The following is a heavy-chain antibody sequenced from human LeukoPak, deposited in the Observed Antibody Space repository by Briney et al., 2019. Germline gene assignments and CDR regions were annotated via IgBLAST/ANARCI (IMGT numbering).Heavy chain of an antibody. Sequence: PGVSLRLSCAASGFTFSDYYMSWIRQAPGKGLEWVSYISSSGSTIYYADSVKGRFTISRDNAKNSLYLQMNSLRAEDTAVYYCARVKNYDFWSGYFDYWGQGTLVTVSS. V-gene: IGHV3-11*01. CDR2: ISSSGSTI. CDR1: GFTFSDYY. CDR3: ARVKNYDFWSGYFDY. J-gene: IGHJ4*02. D-gene: IGHD3-3*01.